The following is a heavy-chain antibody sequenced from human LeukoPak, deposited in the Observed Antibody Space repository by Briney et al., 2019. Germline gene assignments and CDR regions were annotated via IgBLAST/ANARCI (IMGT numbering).Heavy chain of an antibody. CDR2: IKSKTDGGTT. CDR3: TTDLDSSGYYYYYYMDV. Sequence: PGGSLRLSCASSGFTFSNAWMSWVRQAPGKGLEWVGRIKSKTDGGTTDYAAPVKGRFTISRDDSKNTLYLQMNSLKTEDTAVYYCTTDLDSSGYYYYYYMDVWGKGTTVTISS. D-gene: IGHD3-22*01. CDR1: GFTFSNAW. V-gene: IGHV3-15*01. J-gene: IGHJ6*03.